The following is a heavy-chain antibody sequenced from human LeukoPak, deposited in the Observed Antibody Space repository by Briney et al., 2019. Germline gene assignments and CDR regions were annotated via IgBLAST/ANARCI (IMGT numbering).Heavy chain of an antibody. CDR2: IYTSGST. D-gene: IGHD3-3*01. V-gene: IGHV4-4*07. J-gene: IGHJ6*02. Sequence: SETLSLTCTVSGGSISSYYWSWIRQPAGKGLEWIGRIYTSGSTNYNPSLKSRVTMSVDTSKNQFSLKLSSVTAADTAVYYCARDGPSGRKVLGMDVWGQGTTVTVSS. CDR1: GGSISSYY. CDR3: ARDGPSGRKVLGMDV.